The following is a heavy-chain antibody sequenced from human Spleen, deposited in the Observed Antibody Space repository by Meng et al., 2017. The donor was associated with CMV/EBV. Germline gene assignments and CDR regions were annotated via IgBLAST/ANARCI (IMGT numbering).Heavy chain of an antibody. CDR2: IRTNI. J-gene: IGHJ4*02. Sequence: ASVKVSCKASGYTFTGYYIHWVRQAPGQGLEWMGRIRTNINYGQKFQGRVSFTTDTSVNTAYMELRNLTSDDTAVYYCARDVAMRTRVTPAAMYWGQGTLVTVSS. CDR1: GYTFTGYY. CDR3: ARDVAMRTRVTPAAMY. D-gene: IGHD2-2*01. V-gene: IGHV1-2*06.